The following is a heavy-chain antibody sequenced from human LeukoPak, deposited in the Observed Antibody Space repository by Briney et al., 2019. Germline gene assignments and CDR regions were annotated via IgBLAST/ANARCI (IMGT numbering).Heavy chain of an antibody. CDR2: INTNNGGT. CDR1: GYTFTVNY. D-gene: IGHD1-26*01. J-gene: IGHJ4*02. Sequence: ASVKVSCKASGYTFTVNYLHWVRHAPGQGLEWMGWINTNNGGTSYAQTFLGRVTMTRDTSINTAYLELVSLRSDDTAVYYCARGAVGMLGPNYPFDYWGQGTLVTLSS. CDR3: ARGAVGMLGPNYPFDY. V-gene: IGHV1-2*02.